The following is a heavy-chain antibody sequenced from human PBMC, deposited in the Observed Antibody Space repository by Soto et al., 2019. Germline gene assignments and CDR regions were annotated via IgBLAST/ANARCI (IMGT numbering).Heavy chain of an antibody. CDR3: AKDIAVTTARSFDY. V-gene: IGHV3-23*01. J-gene: IGHJ4*02. CDR1: GFTFSSYA. D-gene: IGHD4-4*01. CDR2: ISGSGGST. Sequence: GGSLRLSCAASGFTFSSYAMSWVRQAPGKGLEWVSAISGSGGSTYYADSVKGRFTISRDNSKNTLYLQMNSLRAEDTAVYYCAKDIAVTTARSFDYWGQGTLVTSPQ.